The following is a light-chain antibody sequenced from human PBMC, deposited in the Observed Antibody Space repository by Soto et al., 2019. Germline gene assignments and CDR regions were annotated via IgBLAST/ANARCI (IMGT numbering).Light chain of an antibody. J-gene: IGKJ3*01. CDR2: GAS. CDR3: QQYKNWPPFT. Sequence: EIVMTQSPATLSVSPGERATLSCRASQSVSRNLAWYQQRPGQAPRLLIYGASTRATGIPARFSGSGSETEFSLTISSLHPEDVAVYYCQQYKNWPPFTFGPGTKVAIK. CDR1: QSVSRN. V-gene: IGKV3-15*01.